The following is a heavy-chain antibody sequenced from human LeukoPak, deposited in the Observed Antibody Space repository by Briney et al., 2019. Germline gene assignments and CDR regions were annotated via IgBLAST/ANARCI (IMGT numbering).Heavy chain of an antibody. V-gene: IGHV4-34*01. J-gene: IGHJ6*02. CDR1: GGSFSGYY. CDR3: ARGYYYGSGSSYYYYYYGMDV. D-gene: IGHD3-10*01. CDR2: INHSGST. Sequence: SETLSLTCAVYGGSFSGYYWSWIRQPPGKGLEWIGEINHSGSTNYTPSLKSRVAISVDTSKDQFSLKLSSVTAADTAVYYCARGYYYGSGSSYYYYYYGMDVWGQGTTVTVSS.